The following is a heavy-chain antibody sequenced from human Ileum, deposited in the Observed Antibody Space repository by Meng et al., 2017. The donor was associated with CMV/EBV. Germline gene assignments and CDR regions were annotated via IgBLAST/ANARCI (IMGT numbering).Heavy chain of an antibody. V-gene: IGHV3-33*03. CDR2: IWYNGNNK. D-gene: IGHD6-19*01. Sequence: GESLKISCAASGFIFSSYGMHWVRQAPGKGLEWVAVIWYNGNNKDYADSVKGRFTISRDNAKNSLYLQMNSLRVEDTAVYYCASHIAMAENYWGQGTLVTVSS. CDR3: ASHIAMAENY. CDR1: GFIFSSYG. J-gene: IGHJ4*02.